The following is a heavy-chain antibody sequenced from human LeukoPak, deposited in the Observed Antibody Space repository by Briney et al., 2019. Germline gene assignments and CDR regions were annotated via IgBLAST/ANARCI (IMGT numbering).Heavy chain of an antibody. CDR2: INPNSGGT. V-gene: IGHV1-2*02. D-gene: IGHD5-12*01. CDR3: ARANSGYDPIYFFDY. J-gene: IGHJ4*02. Sequence: ASVKVSCKASGYTFTGYYMHWVRQAPGQGLEWMGWINPNSGGTNYAQKFQGRVTMTRDTSISTAYMELNRLRSDDTAVYYCARANSGYDPIYFFDYWGQGTLVTVSS. CDR1: GYTFTGYY.